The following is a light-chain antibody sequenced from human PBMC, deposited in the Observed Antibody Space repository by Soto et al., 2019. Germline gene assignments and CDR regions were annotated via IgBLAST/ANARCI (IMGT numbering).Light chain of an antibody. Sequence: DIQMTQSPSTLSASVGDRVTITCRASESISTSLAWYQQKPGKAPKLLIYKASSLESGVPSRFSGSGSGTEFTLTISSLQPDDFATYYCQQYNFYSPYTFGQGTMLEIK. J-gene: IGKJ2*01. CDR3: QQYNFYSPYT. V-gene: IGKV1-5*03. CDR1: ESISTS. CDR2: KAS.